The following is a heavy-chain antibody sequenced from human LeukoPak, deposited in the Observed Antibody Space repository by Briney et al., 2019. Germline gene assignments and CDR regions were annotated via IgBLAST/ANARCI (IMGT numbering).Heavy chain of an antibody. CDR1: GGTFSSYA. V-gene: IGHV1-69*05. Sequence: ASVKVSCKASGGTFSSYAISWVRQAPGQGLEWMGGIIPIFGTANYAQKFQGRVTITTDESTSTAYMELSSLRSEDTAVYNCAGLHSREFWYFDLWGRGTLVTVSS. CDR3: AGLHSREFWYFDL. D-gene: IGHD3-10*01. CDR2: IIPIFGTA. J-gene: IGHJ2*01.